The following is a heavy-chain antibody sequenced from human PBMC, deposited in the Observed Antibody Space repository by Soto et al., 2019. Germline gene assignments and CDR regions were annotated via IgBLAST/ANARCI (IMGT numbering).Heavy chain of an antibody. Sequence: EVQLVESGGGLVQPGRSLRLSCAASGFTFDDYAMHWVRQAPGKGLEWVSGISWNSGSIGYADSVKGRFTISRDNAKNSLYLQMNSLRAEDTALYYCAKGHYGSGMGDAFDICGQGTMVTVSS. CDR1: GFTFDDYA. CDR2: ISWNSGSI. CDR3: AKGHYGSGMGDAFDI. D-gene: IGHD3-10*01. V-gene: IGHV3-9*01. J-gene: IGHJ3*02.